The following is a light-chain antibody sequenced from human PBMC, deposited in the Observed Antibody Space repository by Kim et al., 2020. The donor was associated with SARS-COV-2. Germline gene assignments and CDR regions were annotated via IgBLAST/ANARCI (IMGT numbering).Light chain of an antibody. J-gene: IGKJ2*01. CDR3: QQRSTWPQT. V-gene: IGKV3-11*01. Sequence: CLSTRERASRSGRASQGISNNLIWYQQKPGQAPRPLIYDASKRATGIPARFSGSGSGPDFTLTISSLEPEDFAVYYCQQRSTWPQTFGQGTKLE. CDR2: DAS. CDR1: QGISNN.